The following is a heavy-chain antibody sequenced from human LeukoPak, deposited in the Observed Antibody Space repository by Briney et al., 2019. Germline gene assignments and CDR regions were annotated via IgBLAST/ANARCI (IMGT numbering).Heavy chain of an antibody. CDR2: TYYRSKWSN. V-gene: IGHV6-1*01. CDR1: GDSVSSDNAA. Sequence: SQTLPLTCAISGDSVSSDNAAWYWIRQSPSRGPEWPGRTYYRSKWSNDYAVSVKSRITINPDTSKNQFSLQLTSLTPEDTAVYYCLREYTYGRFDYWGQGALVTVSS. J-gene: IGHJ4*02. D-gene: IGHD3-10*01. CDR3: LREYTYGRFDY.